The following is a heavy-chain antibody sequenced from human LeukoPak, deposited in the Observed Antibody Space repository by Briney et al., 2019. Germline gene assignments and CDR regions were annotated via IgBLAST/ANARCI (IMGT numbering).Heavy chain of an antibody. D-gene: IGHD6-19*01. Sequence: GGSLRLSCAASGFTFSSYSMHWVRQTPGKELEWVSLISSGSNHIFYADSVKGRFTISRDNAKNSLYLQMNSLRAEDTAVYYCAILPSDIAVAGPNPWGQGTLVTVSP. J-gene: IGHJ5*02. CDR3: AILPSDIAVAGPNP. V-gene: IGHV3-21*01. CDR1: GFTFSSYS. CDR2: ISSGSNHI.